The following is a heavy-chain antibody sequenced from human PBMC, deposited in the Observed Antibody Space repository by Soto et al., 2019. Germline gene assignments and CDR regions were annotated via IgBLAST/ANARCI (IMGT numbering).Heavy chain of an antibody. D-gene: IGHD2-2*01. CDR3: ARSVPAAISWFDP. Sequence: QVQLVQSGAEVQKPGSSVKVSCKASGGTFSSYAISWVRQAPGQGLEWMGGIIPIFGTANYAQKFQGRVTSPTDKSTSTAYVELSSLRSEHTAVYYCARSVPAAISWFDPWGQGTLVTGFS. CDR1: GGTFSSYA. CDR2: IIPIFGTA. V-gene: IGHV1-69*06. J-gene: IGHJ5*02.